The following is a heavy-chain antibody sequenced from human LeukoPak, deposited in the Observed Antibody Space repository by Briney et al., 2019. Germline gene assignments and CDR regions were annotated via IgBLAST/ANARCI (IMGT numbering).Heavy chain of an antibody. CDR1: GYPFSSYA. V-gene: IGHV3-23*01. Sequence: GGSLRLSCATSGYPFSSYAVRRVRRATGRGLEWVSPISCNGCSTYYADSVKGRFTISRDNSKNTLYLQMNRLSAADTDVYYCAKDDAIRARDPYYFDYWGQGTLVTVSS. CDR3: AKDDAIRARDPYYFDY. D-gene: IGHD3-9*01. J-gene: IGHJ4*02. CDR2: ISCNGCST.